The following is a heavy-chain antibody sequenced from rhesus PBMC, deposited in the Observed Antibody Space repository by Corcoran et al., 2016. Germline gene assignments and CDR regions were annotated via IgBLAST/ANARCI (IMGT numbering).Heavy chain of an antibody. V-gene: IGHV2-174*01. J-gene: IGHJ4*01. CDR2: IYWDDDK. Sequence: QVTLKESGPALVKPTQTLTLTCTFSGFSISTSGMGVGWIRQPPGKALEWLALIYWDDDKYYSTSLKSRITISKDTSKNQVVLTMTNMDPVDTATYYCARPRSGSFDYWGQGVLVTVSS. CDR1: GFSISTSGMG. D-gene: IGHD6-25*01. CDR3: ARPRSGSFDY.